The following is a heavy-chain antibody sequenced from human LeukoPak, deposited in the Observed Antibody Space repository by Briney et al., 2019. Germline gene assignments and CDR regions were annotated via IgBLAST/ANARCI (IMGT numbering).Heavy chain of an antibody. CDR2: TSSSGSTI. V-gene: IGHV3-48*03. CDR3: TRDKVNY. Sequence: PGGSLRLSCAASGFIFNNYEMNWVRQAPGKGLEWVSYTSSSGSTIYYADSVKGRFTISRDNAKNSLYLQMNSLRAEDTAMYYCTRDKVNYWGQGTLVTVSS. CDR1: GFIFNNYE. J-gene: IGHJ4*02.